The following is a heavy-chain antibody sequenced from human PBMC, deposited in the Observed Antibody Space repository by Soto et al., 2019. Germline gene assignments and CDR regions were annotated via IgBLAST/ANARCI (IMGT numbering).Heavy chain of an antibody. J-gene: IGHJ4*02. CDR1: GFTVSSNY. CDR3: AREAPFDY. CDR2: IYSGGST. V-gene: IGHV3-53*01. Sequence: GRSLRLSCAASGFTVSSNYMSWVRQAPGKGLEWVSVIYSGGSTYYADSVKGRSTICRDNSKNTLYLQMNSLRAEDTAVYYCAREAPFDYWGQGTLVTAAS.